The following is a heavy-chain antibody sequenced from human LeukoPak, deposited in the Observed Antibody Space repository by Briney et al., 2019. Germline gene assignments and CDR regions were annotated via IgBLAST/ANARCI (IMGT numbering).Heavy chain of an antibody. CDR1: GGSFSGYY. V-gene: IGHV3-11*01. CDR3: ARAGSYSSSWVYYGMDV. J-gene: IGHJ6*02. Sequence: LSLTCAVYGGSFSGYYWSWIRQAPGKGLEWVSYISSSGSTIYYADSVKGRFTISRDNAKNSLYLQMNSLRAEDTAVYYCARAGSYSSSWVYYGMDVWGQGTTVTVSS. CDR2: ISSSGSTI. D-gene: IGHD6-13*01.